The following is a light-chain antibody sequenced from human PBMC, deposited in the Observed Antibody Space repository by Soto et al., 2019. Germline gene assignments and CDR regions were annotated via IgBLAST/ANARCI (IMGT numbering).Light chain of an antibody. Sequence: QSALTQPASVSGSRGQSITISCTGTSGDVGRYNYVSWYQQYPGKAPKLMISEVSNRPSGVSNRFSGYKSGNTASLTISGLQAEDDADYYCSSYATGSTAYVFGLGTKLTVL. V-gene: IGLV2-14*01. CDR3: SSYATGSTAYV. J-gene: IGLJ1*01. CDR1: SGDVGRYNY. CDR2: EVS.